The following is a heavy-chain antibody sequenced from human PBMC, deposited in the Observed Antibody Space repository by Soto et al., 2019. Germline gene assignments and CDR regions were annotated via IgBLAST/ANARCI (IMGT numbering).Heavy chain of an antibody. CDR2: ISSSGSTL. CDR1: GFTFSGYY. Sequence: WESXRLSCSASGFTFSGYYIIWIRQAPGKGLEWVSYISSSGSTLYYADSVKGRFTISRDNAKNSLYLQMNSLRADDTAVYYCARDGDGMDVWGQGTTVTVSS. J-gene: IGHJ6*02. D-gene: IGHD3-16*01. CDR3: ARDGDGMDV. V-gene: IGHV3-11*01.